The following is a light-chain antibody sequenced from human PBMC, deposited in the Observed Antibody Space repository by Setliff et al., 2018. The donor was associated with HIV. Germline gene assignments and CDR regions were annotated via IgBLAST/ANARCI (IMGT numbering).Light chain of an antibody. CDR3: AAWDDTLNGWV. Sequence: QSVLTQPPSASGTPGQRVTISCSGSTSNIANNAVNWYQQFPGTAPKVLIYSGNQRPSGVPDRFSGSKSGTSASLAISGLQSADEADYYCAAWDDTLNGWVFGGGTKVTVL. CDR1: TSNIANNA. J-gene: IGLJ3*02. CDR2: SGN. V-gene: IGLV1-44*01.